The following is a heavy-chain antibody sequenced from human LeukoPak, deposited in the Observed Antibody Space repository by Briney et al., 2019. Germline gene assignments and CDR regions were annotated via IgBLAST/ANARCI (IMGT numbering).Heavy chain of an antibody. J-gene: IGHJ4*02. CDR3: AKDRNFGFLDY. V-gene: IGHV3-30*18. CDR1: GFTFSSYG. CDR2: ISYDGSNK. D-gene: IGHD3-16*01. Sequence: GGSLRLSCAVSGFTFSSYGMHWVRQAPGKGLEWVAVISYDGSNKYYADSVKGRFTISRDNSKNTLYLQMNSLRAEDTAVYYCAKDRNFGFLDYWGQGALVIVSS.